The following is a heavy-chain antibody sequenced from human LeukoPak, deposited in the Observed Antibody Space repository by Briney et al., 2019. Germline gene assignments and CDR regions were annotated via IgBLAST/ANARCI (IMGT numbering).Heavy chain of an antibody. Sequence: GGSLRLSCAASGFTFSSYWMSWVRQTPGKGLEWVATMNHDGSEKYHVDSVKGRFTISRDNAKNSLYLQMNSLRAEDTAVYYCAREFDSSGWHTPPRPGDAPFYYFDYWGQGTLVTVSS. CDR2: MNHDGSEK. CDR1: GFTFSSYW. V-gene: IGHV3-7*01. J-gene: IGHJ4*02. CDR3: AREFDSSGWHTPPRPGDAPFYYFDY. D-gene: IGHD6-19*01.